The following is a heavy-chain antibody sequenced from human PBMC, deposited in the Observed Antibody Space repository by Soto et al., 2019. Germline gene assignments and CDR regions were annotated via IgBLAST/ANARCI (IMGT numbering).Heavy chain of an antibody. CDR3: ARDHSYCSSTICYSGYGMDV. CDR1: GYTITGNY. J-gene: IGHJ6*02. Sequence: ASVKVTCKASGYTITGNYMHWVRQAPRQGLEWMGWINPNSGGTNYAQKFQGWVTMTRDTSISTAYMELSRLRSDDTAVYYCARDHSYCSSTICYSGYGMDVWGQGTTVTVSS. CDR2: INPNSGGT. V-gene: IGHV1-2*04. D-gene: IGHD2-2*01.